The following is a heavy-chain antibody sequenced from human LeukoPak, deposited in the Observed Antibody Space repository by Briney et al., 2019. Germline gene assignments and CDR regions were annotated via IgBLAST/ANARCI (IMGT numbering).Heavy chain of an antibody. CDR2: ISSTGITK. CDR3: ARGRFNTYYFDY. V-gene: IGHV3-11*01. J-gene: IGHJ4*02. D-gene: IGHD3-10*01. Sequence: GRSLGLSRSASGLTSSDYYMSVIRQAPGKSKKWVSYISSTGITKYYADSVKGRFTISRDNAENSLYLQMNSLRAEDTAVYYCARGRFNTYYFDYWGQGTLVTVSS. CDR1: GLTSSDYY.